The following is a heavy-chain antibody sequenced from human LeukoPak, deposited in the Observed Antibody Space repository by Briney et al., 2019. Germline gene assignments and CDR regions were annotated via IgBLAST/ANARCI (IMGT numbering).Heavy chain of an antibody. CDR1: GFTFSSYE. CDR3: AKALYDSTGDGY. Sequence: GGSLRLSCAASGFTFSSYEMNWVRQAPGKGLEWVSAISGSGGSTYYADSVKGRFTISRDNSKNTLYLQMNSLRAEDAAVYYCAKALYDSTGDGYWGQGTLVTISS. V-gene: IGHV3-23*01. J-gene: IGHJ4*02. CDR2: ISGSGGST. D-gene: IGHD7-27*01.